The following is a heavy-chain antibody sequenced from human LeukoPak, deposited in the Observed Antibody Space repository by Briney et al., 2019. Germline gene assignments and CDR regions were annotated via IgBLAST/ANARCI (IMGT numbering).Heavy chain of an antibody. J-gene: IGHJ6*03. V-gene: IGHV4-30-4*07. CDR2: IYYSGST. CDR1: GGSTSSGGYS. D-gene: IGHD3-10*01. CDR3: ASGNYGSGSFWERYMDV. Sequence: PSETLSLTCAVSGGSTSSGGYSWSWIRQPPGKGLEWIGYIYYSGSTYYNPSLKSRVTISVATSKNQFSLKLSSVTAADTAVYYCASGNYGSGSFWERYMDVWGKGTTVTVSS.